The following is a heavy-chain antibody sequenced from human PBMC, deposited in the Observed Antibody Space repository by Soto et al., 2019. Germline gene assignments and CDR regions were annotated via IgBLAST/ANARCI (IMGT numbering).Heavy chain of an antibody. V-gene: IGHV1-18*01. D-gene: IGHD3-22*01. J-gene: IGHJ6*02. Sequence: QVQLVQSGAEVKKPGASVKVSCKASGYTFTSYGISWVRQAPGQGLEWMGWISAYNGNTNYAQKLQARVTMTTATSTSTATRELTSVRADDTAVYYCVRSRYYYSPPTHYCYFGLDVWGQGSPVSVS. CDR1: GYTFTSYG. CDR2: ISAYNGNT. CDR3: VRSRYYYSPPTHYCYFGLDV.